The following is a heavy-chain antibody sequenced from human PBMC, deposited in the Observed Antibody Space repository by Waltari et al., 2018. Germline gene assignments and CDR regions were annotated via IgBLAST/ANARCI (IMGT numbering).Heavy chain of an antibody. CDR1: GFTFSRYW. J-gene: IGHJ6*02. CDR2: SSSDGSST. V-gene: IGHV3-74*01. CDR3: ARVATKTYSSPVPGRPYYYGMDV. Sequence: EQLVESGGGLAQPGESLRLSCAASGFTFSRYWMDWVRQAPGRGLVWVSRSSSDGSSTTYADSVKGRFTISRDNAKNTLYVQMNRLRAEDTAVYYCARVATKTYSSPVPGRPYYYGMDVWGQGTTVTVSS. D-gene: IGHD3-22*01.